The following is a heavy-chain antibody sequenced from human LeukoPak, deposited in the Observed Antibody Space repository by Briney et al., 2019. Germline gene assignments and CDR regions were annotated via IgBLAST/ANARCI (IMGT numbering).Heavy chain of an antibody. CDR1: GYSISSGYY. J-gene: IGHJ4*02. D-gene: IGHD6-13*01. CDR2: IYYSGST. V-gene: IGHV4-38-2*02. Sequence: SETLSLTCTVSGYSISSGYYWGWIRQPPGKGLEWIGYIYYSGSTNYNPSLKSRVTISVDTSKNQFSLKLSSVTAADTAVYYCARWSGQQLVDYWGQGTLVTVSS. CDR3: ARWSGQQLVDY.